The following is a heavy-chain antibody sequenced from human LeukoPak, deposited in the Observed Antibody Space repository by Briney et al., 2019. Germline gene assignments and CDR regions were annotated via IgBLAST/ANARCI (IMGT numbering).Heavy chain of an antibody. D-gene: IGHD5-24*01. CDR2: IGIDSGNT. J-gene: IGHJ4*02. CDR1: GFTFSDYS. CDR3: ARDYKYAFDN. Sequence: GGALRLSCAASGFTFSDYSMNWVRHAPGKGLEWISYIGIDSGNTNYADSVKGRFTISGDKAKNSLYLQMNSLRVEDTAVYYCARDYKYAFDNWGQGTLVTVSS. V-gene: IGHV3-48*01.